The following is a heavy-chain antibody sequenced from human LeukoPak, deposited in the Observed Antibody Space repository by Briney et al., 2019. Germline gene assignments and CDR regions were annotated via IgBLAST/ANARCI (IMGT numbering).Heavy chain of an antibody. Sequence: ASVKVSCKASGYTFTNYYIHWVRQAPGQGLEWMGLINPVGANTNYAQNFQGRVTMTRDTSTSTVYMELSSLRSEDTAIYYCARIRDGYNDAYDIWGQGTVVTVPS. CDR3: ARIRDGYNDAYDI. J-gene: IGHJ3*02. CDR1: GYTFTNYY. CDR2: INPVGANT. V-gene: IGHV1-46*01. D-gene: IGHD5-24*01.